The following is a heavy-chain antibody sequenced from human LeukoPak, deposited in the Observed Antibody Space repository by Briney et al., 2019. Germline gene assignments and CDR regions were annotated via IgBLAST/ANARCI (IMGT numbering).Heavy chain of an antibody. V-gene: IGHV4-38-2*01. CDR2: IYYSGST. D-gene: IGHD3-9*01. CDR1: GFTFSDYY. CDR3: ARVESDILTGYGGWFDP. Sequence: PGGSLRLSCAASGFTFSDYYMSWIRQPPGKGLEWIGSIYYSGSTYYNPSLKSRVTISVDTSKNQFSLKLSSVTAADTAVYYCARVESDILTGYGGWFDPWGQGTLVTVSS. J-gene: IGHJ5*02.